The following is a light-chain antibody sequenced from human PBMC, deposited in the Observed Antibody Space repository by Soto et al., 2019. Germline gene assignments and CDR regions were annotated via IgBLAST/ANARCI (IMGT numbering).Light chain of an antibody. CDR1: QTISNW. CDR3: QQYNSYSAWT. Sequence: DIQMTQSPSTLSASVGDRIIITCRASQTISNWLAWYQQKPGMAPKLLIYDVSKLENGVPSRFSGSGSGTDFTLTIISLQPDDFATYYCQQYNSYSAWTFCQGTKVEIK. V-gene: IGKV1-5*01. J-gene: IGKJ1*01. CDR2: DVS.